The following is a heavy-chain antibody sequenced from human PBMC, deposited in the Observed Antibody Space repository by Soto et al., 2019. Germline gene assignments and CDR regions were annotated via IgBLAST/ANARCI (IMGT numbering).Heavy chain of an antibody. CDR3: ARQHTGTTDY. D-gene: IGHD1-1*01. Sequence: QLQLQESGPGLVKPSETLSLTCTVSGGSVSSSSYYWGWIRQPPGKGLEWIGSIYYSGSPYYNPALKSRVTISVDTSKNQFSLKLSSVTAADTAVYYCARQHTGTTDYWGQGTLVTVSS. CDR2: IYYSGSP. J-gene: IGHJ4*02. CDR1: GGSVSSSSYY. V-gene: IGHV4-39*01.